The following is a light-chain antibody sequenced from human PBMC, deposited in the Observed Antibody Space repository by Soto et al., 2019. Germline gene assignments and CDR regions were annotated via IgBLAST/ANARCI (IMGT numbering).Light chain of an antibody. V-gene: IGKV3-15*01. CDR2: GAS. J-gene: IGKJ1*01. CDR3: QQYNNWPRT. CDR1: QSVSSN. Sequence: EIVMTQSPATLSVSPGERATLSCRASQSVSSNLAWYQQKPGQAPRLLLYGASTRATGIPARSSGSGSATEFTLTISSLQSEDFAVYYCQQYNNWPRTFGQGTKVEIK.